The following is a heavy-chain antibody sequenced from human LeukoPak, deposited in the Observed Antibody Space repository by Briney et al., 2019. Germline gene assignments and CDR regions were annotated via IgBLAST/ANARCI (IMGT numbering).Heavy chain of an antibody. J-gene: IGHJ4*02. CDR3: ATLYHTVAGFDY. CDR1: GGSISSSSYY. Sequence: NPSETLSLTCTVSGGSISSSSYYWGWIRQPPGKGLEWIGSIYYSGSTYYNPSLKSRVTISVDTSKNQFSLKLSSVTAADTAVYYYATLYHTVAGFDYWGQGTLVTVS. V-gene: IGHV4-39*01. D-gene: IGHD6-19*01. CDR2: IYYSGST.